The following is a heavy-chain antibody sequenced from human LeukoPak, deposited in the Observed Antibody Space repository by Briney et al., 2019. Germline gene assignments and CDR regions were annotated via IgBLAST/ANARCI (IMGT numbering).Heavy chain of an antibody. CDR2: IYSGGST. Sequence: GGSLRLSCAASGFTFDDYGMSWVRQAPGKGLEWVSVIYSGGSTYYADSVKGRFTISRDNSKNTLYLQMNSLRAEDTAVYYCARDWAFDYWGQGTLVTVSS. CDR1: GFTFDDYG. D-gene: IGHD3-16*01. J-gene: IGHJ4*02. V-gene: IGHV3-53*01. CDR3: ARDWAFDY.